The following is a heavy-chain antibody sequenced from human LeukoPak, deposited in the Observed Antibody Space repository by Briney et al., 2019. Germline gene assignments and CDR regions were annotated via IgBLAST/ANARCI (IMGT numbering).Heavy chain of an antibody. Sequence: SETLSLTCTVSGGSISSGGYYWSWIRQHPGKGLEWIGYIYYSGSTYYNPSLKSRVTISVDTSKNQFSLKLGSVTAADTAVYYCARWELLHNWFDPWGQGTLVTVSS. D-gene: IGHD1-26*01. V-gene: IGHV4-31*03. CDR2: IYYSGST. J-gene: IGHJ5*02. CDR3: ARWELLHNWFDP. CDR1: GGSISSGGYY.